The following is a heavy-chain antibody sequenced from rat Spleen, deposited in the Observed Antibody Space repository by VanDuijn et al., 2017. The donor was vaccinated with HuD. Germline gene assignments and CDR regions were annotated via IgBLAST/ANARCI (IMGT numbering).Heavy chain of an antibody. V-gene: IGHV2-15*01. J-gene: IGHJ2*01. CDR1: GFSLTSYT. Sequence: QVQLKESGPGLVQPSQTLSLTCTVSGFSLTSYTLSWVRQSPGKGLEWIGAISSGGTSYYNSVLNPRVSISRDTSKTQVFLKMNSLQTEDTAIYFCTRAGYGGYTAWGQGVMVTVSS. CDR3: TRAGYGGYTA. CDR2: ISSGGTS. D-gene: IGHD1-11*01.